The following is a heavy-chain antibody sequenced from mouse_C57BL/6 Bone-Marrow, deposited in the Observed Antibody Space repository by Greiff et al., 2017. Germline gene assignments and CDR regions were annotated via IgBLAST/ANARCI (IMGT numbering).Heavy chain of an antibody. V-gene: IGHV14-4*01. D-gene: IGHD2-4*01. J-gene: IGHJ4*01. CDR2: IDPENGAT. CDR3: TTGVDYEGYYYAGYY. CDR1: GFNIKDDY. Sequence: EVQLQQSGAELVRPGASVKLSCTASGFNIKDDYMHWVKQRPEQGLEWIGLIDPENGATEYAAKFQGKATITADTFSNTAYLQLSSLTSEDTAVYYCTTGVDYEGYYYAGYYWGQGTSVTVSA.